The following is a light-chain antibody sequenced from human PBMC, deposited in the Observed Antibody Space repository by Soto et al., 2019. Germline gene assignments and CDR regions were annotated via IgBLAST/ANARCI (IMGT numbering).Light chain of an antibody. V-gene: IGKV1-5*01. CDR1: QTISRQ. Sequence: DIPITQSPSTLSASVGDRVTITCRASQTISRQLAWYQQKPGKAPKVLIYDASNLESGVPSRFSGSGSRTEFTLTISSLQPDDFATYYCKQYNSYKSFGQGTKVEIK. J-gene: IGKJ1*01. CDR3: KQYNSYKS. CDR2: DAS.